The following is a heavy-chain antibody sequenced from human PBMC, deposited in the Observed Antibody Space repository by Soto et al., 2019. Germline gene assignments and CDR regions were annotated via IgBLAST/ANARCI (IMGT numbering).Heavy chain of an antibody. CDR1: GGTFSSYA. CDR2: IIPIFGTA. CDR3: AILGCSSTSCYVGPPYSYGMDV. D-gene: IGHD2-2*01. Sequence: SVKVSCKASGGTFSSYAISWVRQAPGQGLEWMGGIIPIFGTANYAQKFKGRVTITADESTSTAYMELSSLRSEDTAVYYCAILGCSSTSCYVGPPYSYGMDVWGQGTTVTVSS. V-gene: IGHV1-69*13. J-gene: IGHJ6*02.